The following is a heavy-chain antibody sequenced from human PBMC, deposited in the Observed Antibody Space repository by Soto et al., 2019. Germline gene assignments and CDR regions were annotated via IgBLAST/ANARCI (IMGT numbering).Heavy chain of an antibody. V-gene: IGHV1-2*04. CDR1: GYTFTGYY. J-gene: IGHJ4*02. CDR3: ARQTRLGYDSSGYYSALYDY. Sequence: GASVKVSCKASGYTFTGYYMHWVRQAPGQGLEWMGWINPNSGGTNYAQKFQGWVTMTRDTSISTAYMELSRLRSDDTAVYYCARQTRLGYDSSGYYSALYDYWGQGTLVTVSS. D-gene: IGHD3-22*01. CDR2: INPNSGGT.